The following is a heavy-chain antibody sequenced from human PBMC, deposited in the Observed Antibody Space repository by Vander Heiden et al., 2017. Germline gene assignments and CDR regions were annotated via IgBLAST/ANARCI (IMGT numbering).Heavy chain of an antibody. Sequence: QVQLVESGGGVVQPGRSLRLSCAASGFTFSSYGMTWVRQAPGKGLEWVAVISYDGSNKYYADSVKGRFTISRDNSKNTLYLQMNSLRAEDTAVYYCAKDWGSSGWYFDYWGQGTLVTVSS. CDR1: GFTFSSYG. CDR2: ISYDGSNK. D-gene: IGHD6-19*01. CDR3: AKDWGSSGWYFDY. J-gene: IGHJ4*02. V-gene: IGHV3-30*18.